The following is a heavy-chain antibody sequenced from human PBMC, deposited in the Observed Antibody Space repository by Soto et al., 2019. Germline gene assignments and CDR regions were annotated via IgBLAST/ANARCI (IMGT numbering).Heavy chain of an antibody. CDR2: ISGSGGST. Sequence: SGGSLRLSCAASGFTFSSYAMSWVRQAPGKGLEWVSAISGSGGSTYYADSVKGRFTISRDNSKNTLYLQMNSLRAEDTAVYYCAKDMSQWLVAGMDVWGQGTTVTASS. CDR1: GFTFSSYA. CDR3: AKDMSQWLVAGMDV. J-gene: IGHJ6*02. D-gene: IGHD6-19*01. V-gene: IGHV3-23*01.